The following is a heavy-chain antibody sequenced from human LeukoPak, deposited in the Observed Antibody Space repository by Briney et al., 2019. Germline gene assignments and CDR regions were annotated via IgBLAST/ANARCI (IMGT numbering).Heavy chain of an antibody. CDR3: ATKLWCGELGPSYYFDY. V-gene: IGHV1-24*01. J-gene: IGHJ4*02. D-gene: IGHD3-10*01. CDR1: GYTLTELS. CDR2: FDPEDGET. Sequence: GASVKVSCKVSGYTLTELSMHWVRQAPGKGLEWMGGFDPEDGETIYAQKFQGRVTMTEDTSTDTAYMELSSLRSEDTAVYYCATKLWCGELGPSYYFDYWGQGTLVTVSS.